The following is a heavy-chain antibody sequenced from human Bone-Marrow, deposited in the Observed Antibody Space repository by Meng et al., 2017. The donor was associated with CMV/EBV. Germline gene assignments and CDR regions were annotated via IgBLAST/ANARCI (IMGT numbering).Heavy chain of an antibody. CDR1: GYSLTGLS. CDR3: AAGYTYDYFPY. V-gene: IGHV1-24*01. CDR2: FDPEDGET. D-gene: IGHD5-18*01. J-gene: IGHJ4*02. Sequence: GSVKVSCKVSGYSLTGLSRHWVRQAPGKGLEWMGGFDPEDGETIYAQQFQGRVTMAVDTSTDTAYMQLSRLTSEDTAIYYCAAGYTYDYFPYWGPGALVTGSS.